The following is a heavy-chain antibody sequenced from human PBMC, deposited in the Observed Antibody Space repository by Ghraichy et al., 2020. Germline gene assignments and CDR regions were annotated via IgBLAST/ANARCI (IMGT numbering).Heavy chain of an antibody. CDR2: IYYSGST. V-gene: IGHV4-39*01. CDR1: GGSISSSSYY. CDR3: ARHDDGYNAFDY. J-gene: IGHJ4*02. Sequence: SETLSLTCTVSGGSISSSSYYWGWIRQPPGKGLEWIGSIYYSGSTYYNPSLKSRVTISVDTSKNQFSLKLSSVTAADTAVYYCARHDDGYNAFDYWGQGTLVTVSS. D-gene: IGHD5-24*01.